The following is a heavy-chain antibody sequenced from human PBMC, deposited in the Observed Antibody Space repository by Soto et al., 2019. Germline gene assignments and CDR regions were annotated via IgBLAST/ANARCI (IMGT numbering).Heavy chain of an antibody. CDR1: EFTFSNSA. CDR2: ISSDGDNK. Sequence: QVQLVESGGGVVQPGRSLRLSCAASEFTFSNSAIHWVRQAPGKGLEWVAVISSDGDNKYYADSVKGRFTISRDNSKNTLYLQMNSLRPEDTAVYYCARDQDSEDYYYRALDYWGQGTLVTVSS. V-gene: IGHV3-30-3*01. CDR3: ARDQDSEDYYYRALDY. J-gene: IGHJ4*02. D-gene: IGHD3-22*01.